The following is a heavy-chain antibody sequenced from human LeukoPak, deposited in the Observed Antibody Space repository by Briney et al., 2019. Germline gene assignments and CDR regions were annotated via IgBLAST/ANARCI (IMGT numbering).Heavy chain of an antibody. V-gene: IGHV1-46*01. D-gene: IGHD1-26*01. Sequence: ASVKVSCKVSGYTLTELSMHWVRQAPGQGLEWMGLINPSGSSTSYARKFQGRLSLTRDMSTSTDYMELSSLRSEDTAVYYCARDNSVGGTAWWFDPWGQGTLVTVSS. J-gene: IGHJ5*02. CDR1: GYTLTELS. CDR3: ARDNSVGGTAWWFDP. CDR2: INPSGSST.